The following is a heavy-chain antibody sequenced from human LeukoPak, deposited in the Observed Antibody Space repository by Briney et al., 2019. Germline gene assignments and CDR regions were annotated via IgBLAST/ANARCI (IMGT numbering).Heavy chain of an antibody. V-gene: IGHV4-59*08. J-gene: IGHJ2*01. CDR2: ISYSGSS. D-gene: IGHD1-1*01. CDR1: GGSISSYY. CDR3: ARAVGVGRGTYFDL. Sequence: SETLSLTCTVSGGSISSYYRSWIRQPPGKGLEWIGYISYSGSSNYNPSLKSRVTISVDTSKNQFSLKLSSVTAADTAVHYCARAVGVGRGTYFDLWGRGTLVTVSS.